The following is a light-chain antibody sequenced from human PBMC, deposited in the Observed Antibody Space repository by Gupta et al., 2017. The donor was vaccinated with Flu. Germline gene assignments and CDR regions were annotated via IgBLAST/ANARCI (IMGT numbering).Light chain of an antibody. J-gene: IGLJ2*01. CDR1: ELGDKY. CDR3: QAWDRTTVV. V-gene: IGLV3-1*01. Sequence: SYELTQPPSVSASAGQTASISCSGDELGDKYTFWYQQKAGQSPVVVIYQDTKRPSGIPERFSGSSSANTATLTISGTQAMDEADYYCQAWDRTTVVFGGGTKVTVL. CDR2: QDT.